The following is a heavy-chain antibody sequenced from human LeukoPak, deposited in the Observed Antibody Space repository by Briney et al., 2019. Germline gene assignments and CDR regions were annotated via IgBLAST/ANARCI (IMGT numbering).Heavy chain of an antibody. D-gene: IGHD3-22*01. CDR1: GGSISSYY. CDR2: IYYSGST. Sequence: SETLSLTCTVSGGSISSYYWSWIRQPPGKGLEWLGYIYYSGSTNYNPSLKSRVTISVDTSKNQFSLKLSSVTAADTAVYYCARGAYYYDSSGYLDAFDIWGQGTMVTVSS. V-gene: IGHV4-59*01. CDR3: ARGAYYYDSSGYLDAFDI. J-gene: IGHJ3*02.